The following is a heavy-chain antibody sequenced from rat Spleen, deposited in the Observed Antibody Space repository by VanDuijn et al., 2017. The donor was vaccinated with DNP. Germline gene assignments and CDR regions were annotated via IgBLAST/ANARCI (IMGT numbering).Heavy chain of an antibody. CDR3: ARWTRYFDY. Sequence: EVHLQESGPGLVKPSQSLSLTCSVTGYSITSNYWAWIRKFPGNKMEWIGHISYSGTTNYNPSLKSRISITRDTSKNHFFLHLNSVTIEDTATYYCARWTRYFDYWGQGVMVTVSS. V-gene: IGHV3-1*01. CDR2: ISYSGTT. CDR1: GYSITSNY. D-gene: IGHD1-7*01. J-gene: IGHJ2*01.